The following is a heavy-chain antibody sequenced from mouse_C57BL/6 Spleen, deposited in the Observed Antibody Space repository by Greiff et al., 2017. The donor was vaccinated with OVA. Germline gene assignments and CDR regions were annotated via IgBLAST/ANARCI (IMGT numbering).Heavy chain of an antibody. V-gene: IGHV1-76*01. CDR2: IYPGSGNT. CDR1: GYTFTDYY. J-gene: IGHJ2*01. D-gene: IGHD2-3*01. CDR3: ARREDGYFDY. Sequence: QVQLQQSGAELVRPGASVKLSCKASGYTFTDYYITWVKQRPGQGLEWIARIYPGSGNTYYNEKFKGKATLTAEKASSTAYMQLSSLTSEDSAVYFCARREDGYFDYWGQGTTLTVSS.